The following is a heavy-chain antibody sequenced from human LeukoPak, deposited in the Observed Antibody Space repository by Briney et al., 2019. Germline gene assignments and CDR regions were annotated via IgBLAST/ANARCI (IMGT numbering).Heavy chain of an antibody. Sequence: GGSLRLSCIESGFTLRNYWMHWVRQVPGKRLVWVSRISGDGSVTNYADSVQGRFTISRDNAKNILYLQINNLRSEDTAVYYCARYSSSSGGASYYLDYWGHGTLITVSS. CDR1: GFTLRNYW. D-gene: IGHD6-6*01. J-gene: IGHJ4*01. CDR3: ARYSSSSGGASYYLDY. V-gene: IGHV3-74*01. CDR2: ISGDGSVT.